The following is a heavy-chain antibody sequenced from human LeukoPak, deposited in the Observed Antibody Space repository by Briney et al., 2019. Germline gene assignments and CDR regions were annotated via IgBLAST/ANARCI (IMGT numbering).Heavy chain of an antibody. CDR2: IYYSGST. D-gene: IGHD5-12*01. CDR3: ARVGGGYDSPRGVYFDY. Sequence: SQTLSLTCTVSGGSISSGGYYWSWIRQHPGKGLEWIGYIYYSGSTYYNPSLKSRVTISVDTSKNQFSLKLSSVTAADTAVYYCARVGGGYDSPRGVYFDYWGQGTLVTVSS. CDR1: GGSISSGGYY. J-gene: IGHJ4*02. V-gene: IGHV4-31*03.